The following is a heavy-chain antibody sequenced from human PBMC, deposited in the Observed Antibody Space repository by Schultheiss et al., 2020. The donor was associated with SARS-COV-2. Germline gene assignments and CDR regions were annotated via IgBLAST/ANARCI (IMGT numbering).Heavy chain of an antibody. Sequence: LRLSCVISGDSVTSNSAAWNWNRQSPSRGLEWLGRTYYRSKWYNDYAVSVKSRITINPDTTKNQFSLQLNSVTPEDTGVYYCARGTGAAAGTDYYYYYGMDVWGQGTTVTVSS. CDR1: GDSVTSNSAA. V-gene: IGHV6-1*01. CDR2: TYYRSKWYN. D-gene: IGHD6-13*01. CDR3: ARGTGAAAGTDYYYYYGMDV. J-gene: IGHJ6*02.